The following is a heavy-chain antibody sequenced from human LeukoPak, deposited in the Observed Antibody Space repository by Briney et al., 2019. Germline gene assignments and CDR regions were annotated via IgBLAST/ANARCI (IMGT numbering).Heavy chain of an antibody. CDR3: ARDWSGPYYFDY. CDR2: IYYSGST. V-gene: IGHV4-31*03. Sequence: SETLSLTCTVSGGSISSGGYYWSWIRQPPGKGLEWIGYIYYSGSTYYNPSLKSRLTISVDTSKNQFSLKLNSVTAADTAVYYCARDWSGPYYFDYWGQGTLVTVPS. CDR1: GGSISSGGYY. J-gene: IGHJ4*01. D-gene: IGHD3-3*01.